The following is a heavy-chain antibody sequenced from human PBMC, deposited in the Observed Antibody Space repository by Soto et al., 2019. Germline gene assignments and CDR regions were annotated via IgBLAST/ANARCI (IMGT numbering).Heavy chain of an antibody. CDR3: ARGYCSGGSCCPGLLGYHMDV. Sequence: GGSLRLSCAASGFTFSSYTMNWVRQAPGKGLEWVSSISSSSNYIYYADSVKGRFTISRDNAKNSLALQMNSLRAEDTAVYYCARGYCSGGSCCPGLLGYHMDVWGKGTTVTVSS. CDR1: GFTFSSYT. D-gene: IGHD2-15*01. CDR2: ISSSSNYI. V-gene: IGHV3-21*01. J-gene: IGHJ6*03.